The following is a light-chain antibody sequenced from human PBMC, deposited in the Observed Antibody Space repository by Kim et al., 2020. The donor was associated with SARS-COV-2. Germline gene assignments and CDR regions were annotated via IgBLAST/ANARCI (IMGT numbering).Light chain of an antibody. J-gene: IGKJ4*01. CDR2: DAS. CDR3: QQRRTWPLT. CDR1: QSIGDW. V-gene: IGKV3-11*01. Sequence: LSPGERATPSGRASQSIGDWLAWYQQRSDQAPRLLIYDASIRATGIPARFSGSGSGTDFTLTISSLEPEDFAVYYCQQRRTWPLTFGGGTKVDIK.